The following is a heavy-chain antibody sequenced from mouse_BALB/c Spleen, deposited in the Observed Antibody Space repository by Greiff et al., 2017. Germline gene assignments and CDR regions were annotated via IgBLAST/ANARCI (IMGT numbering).Heavy chain of an antibody. V-gene: IGHV3-8*02. Sequence: DVQLQESGPSLVKPSQTLSLTCSVTGDSITSGYWNWIRKFPGNKLEYMGYISYSGSTYYNPSLKSRISITRDTSKNQYYLQLNTVTTEDTATYYCARYYDGGYYAMDYWGQGTSVTVSS. CDR3: ARYYDGGYYAMDY. J-gene: IGHJ4*01. CDR2: ISYSGST. D-gene: IGHD2-12*01. CDR1: GDSITSGY.